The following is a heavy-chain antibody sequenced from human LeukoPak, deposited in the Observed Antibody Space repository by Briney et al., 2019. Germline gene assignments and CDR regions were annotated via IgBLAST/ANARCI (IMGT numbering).Heavy chain of an antibody. CDR2: INPSGGST. CDR3: ARDGAPYYYDSSGYYHLEY. Sequence: ASVKVSCKASGYTFTSYYMHWVRQAPGQGLEWMGIINPSGGSTSYAQKFQGRVTMTRDMSTSTVYMELSSLRSEDTAVYYCARDGAPYYYDSSGYYHLEYWGQGTLVTVSS. V-gene: IGHV1-46*01. CDR1: GYTFTSYY. J-gene: IGHJ4*02. D-gene: IGHD3-22*01.